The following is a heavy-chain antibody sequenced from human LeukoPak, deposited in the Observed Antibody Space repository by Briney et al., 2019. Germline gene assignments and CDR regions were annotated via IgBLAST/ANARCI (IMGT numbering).Heavy chain of an antibody. D-gene: IGHD5-18*01. J-gene: IGHJ5*02. Sequence: ESLKISCKGSGYRLHRFWLGWVRPMPGKGLELVGILSPGDSDTRYSPSFQGQVTISADKTISTAYLQWSSLKASDTAMYYCARRDSYGSINWFDPWGQGTLVTVSS. CDR2: LSPGDSDT. V-gene: IGHV5-51*01. CDR3: ARRDSYGSINWFDP. CDR1: GYRLHRFW.